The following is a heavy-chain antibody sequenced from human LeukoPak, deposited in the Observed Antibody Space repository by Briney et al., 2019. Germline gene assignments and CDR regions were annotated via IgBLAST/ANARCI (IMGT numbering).Heavy chain of an antibody. CDR3: ARARRDEYYFDY. V-gene: IGHV4-31*03. D-gene: IGHD2-21*02. J-gene: IGHJ4*02. Sequence: SQTLSLTCTVSGGSISSGGYYWSWIRQHPGKGLEWIGYIYYSGSTYYNPSLKSRVTMSVDTSKNQFSLKLNSVTAADTAVYYCARARRDEYYFDYWGQGTLVTVSS. CDR2: IYYSGST. CDR1: GGSISSGGYY.